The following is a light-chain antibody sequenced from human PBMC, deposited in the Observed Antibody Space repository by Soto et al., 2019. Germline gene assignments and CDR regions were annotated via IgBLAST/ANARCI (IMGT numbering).Light chain of an antibody. Sequence: SIRTRRASVCGAPGQRRTISCTGSISNIRADYDVHWYQQLPGTAPKLLIYANSNRPSGVPDRFSGSKYGISASLAITGLQADDEDDYYCQSHESSSLSGFVFGSGTMVTVL. CDR2: ANS. CDR1: ISNIRADYD. CDR3: QSHESSSLSGFV. V-gene: IGLV1-40*01. J-gene: IGLJ1*01.